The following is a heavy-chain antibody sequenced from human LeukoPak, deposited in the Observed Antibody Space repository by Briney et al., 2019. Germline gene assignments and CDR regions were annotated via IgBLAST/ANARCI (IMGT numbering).Heavy chain of an antibody. J-gene: IGHJ6*02. V-gene: IGHV3-23*01. CDR1: GFTFSSYA. CDR2: ISGSGGST. CDR3: ATLRGYYDILTGPVIKGYYYGMDV. D-gene: IGHD3-9*01. Sequence: GGSLRLSCAASGFTFSSYAMSWVRQAPGKGLEWVSAISGSGGSTYYADSVKGRFTISRDNSKNTLYLQMNSLRAEDTAVYYCATLRGYYDILTGPVIKGYYYGMDVWGQGTTVTVSS.